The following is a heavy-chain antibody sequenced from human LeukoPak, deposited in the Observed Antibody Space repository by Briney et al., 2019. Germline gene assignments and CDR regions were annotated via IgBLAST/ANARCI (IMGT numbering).Heavy chain of an antibody. CDR1: GFTFSSYS. J-gene: IGHJ4*02. V-gene: IGHV3-21*01. D-gene: IGHD3-22*01. Sequence: GGSLRLSCAASGFTFSSYSMTWVRQTPGKGLEWVSSISSSSSYIYYADSVKGRFTISRDNAKNSLYLQMNSLRAEDTAVYYCAREQSIYDSGGYWGQGTLVTVSS. CDR2: ISSSSSYI. CDR3: AREQSIYDSGGY.